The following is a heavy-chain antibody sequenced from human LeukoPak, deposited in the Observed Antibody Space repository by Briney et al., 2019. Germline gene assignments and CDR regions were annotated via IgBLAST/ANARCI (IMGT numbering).Heavy chain of an antibody. CDR1: GFTFRNHA. J-gene: IGHJ4*02. CDR3: AKDRGMVGASVRAFDY. Sequence: GGSLRLSCAASGFTFRNHAMNWVRQAPGKGLEWVSVISGSGETTYYADSVRGRFTISRDNSQNTLYLQMSSLRGEDTALYYCAKDRGMVGASVRAFDYWGQGTLVTVSS. CDR2: ISGSGETT. V-gene: IGHV3-23*01. D-gene: IGHD1-26*01.